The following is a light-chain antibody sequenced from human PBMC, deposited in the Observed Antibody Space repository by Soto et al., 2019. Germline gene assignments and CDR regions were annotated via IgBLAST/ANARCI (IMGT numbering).Light chain of an antibody. V-gene: IGLV2-14*01. CDR1: SSDVGGYNS. CDR3: SSYSSSSTYV. CDR2: VVS. Sequence: QSALTQPASVSGSTGQSITISCTGTSSDVGGYNSVSWYQQHPGKAPKLMIYVVSNRPSGVSNLFSGSKSGNTVSLTISGIHTDDEDDYDYSSYSSSSTYVVGSGNNLTVL. J-gene: IGLJ1*01.